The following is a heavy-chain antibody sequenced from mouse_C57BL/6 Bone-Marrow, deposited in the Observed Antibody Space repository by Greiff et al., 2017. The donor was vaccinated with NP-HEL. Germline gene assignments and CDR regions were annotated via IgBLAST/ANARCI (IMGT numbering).Heavy chain of an antibody. V-gene: IGHV1-72*01. D-gene: IGHD1-1*01. CDR1: GYTFTSYW. Sequence: QVQLQQPGAELVKPGASVKLSCKASGYTFTSYWMHWVKQRPGRGLEWIGRIDPNSGGTKYNEKFKSKATLTVDKPSSTAYMQLSSLTSEDSAVYYGARCPVTTVVGRGYFDYWGQGTTLTVSS. CDR2: IDPNSGGT. J-gene: IGHJ2*01. CDR3: ARCPVTTVVGRGYFDY.